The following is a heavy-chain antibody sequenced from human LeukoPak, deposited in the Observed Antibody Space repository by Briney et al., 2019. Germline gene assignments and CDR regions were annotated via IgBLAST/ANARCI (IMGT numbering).Heavy chain of an antibody. CDR3: ARESQSAYYFDSSGYEDAFDI. D-gene: IGHD3-22*01. Sequence: GGSLRLSCAASGFTFSSYAMSWVRQAPGKGLEWVSGISGSGGNTYYADSVKGRFTISRDNAKNSLYLQMNSLRAEDTAVYYCARESQSAYYFDSSGYEDAFDIWGQGTMVTVSS. J-gene: IGHJ3*02. CDR2: ISGSGGNT. V-gene: IGHV3-23*01. CDR1: GFTFSSYA.